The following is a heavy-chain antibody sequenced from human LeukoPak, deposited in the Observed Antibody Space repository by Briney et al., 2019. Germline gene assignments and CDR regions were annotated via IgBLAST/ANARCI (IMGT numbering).Heavy chain of an antibody. CDR2: IHHSGNA. CDR1: GDSISSGNYH. J-gene: IGHJ4*02. Sequence: SETLSLTCTVSGDSISSGNYHWAWIRQPPGKGLECIGSIHHSGNAYYNSSLESRVTISVDMSKNQFSLQLRSVTAANTAVYYCTRVRQGSQSDYWGQGTLVTVSS. V-gene: IGHV4-39*07. CDR3: TRVRQGSQSDY.